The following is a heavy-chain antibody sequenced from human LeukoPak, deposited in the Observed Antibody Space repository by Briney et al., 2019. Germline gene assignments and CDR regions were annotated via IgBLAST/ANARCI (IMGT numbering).Heavy chain of an antibody. D-gene: IGHD2-15*01. Sequence: ASVKVSCKASGYTFTSYDVNWVRQATGQGLEWMGWMNPNSGNTGLAQKFQGRVTLTRDTSLSTAYMELSNLRSDDAAVYYCARDEVVAAPNYFGMVVWGQGTTVSVSS. CDR2: MNPNSGNT. J-gene: IGHJ6*02. CDR1: GYTFTSYD. V-gene: IGHV1-8*01. CDR3: ARDEVVAAPNYFGMVV.